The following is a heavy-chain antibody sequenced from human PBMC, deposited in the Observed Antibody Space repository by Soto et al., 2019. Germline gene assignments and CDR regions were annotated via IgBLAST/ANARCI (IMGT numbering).Heavy chain of an antibody. CDR1: GFSLSNPRMG. Sequence: SGPTLVNPTETLTLTCTVSGFSLSNPRMGVSWIRQPPGKALEWLAHIFSNDDKSYSTSLKSRVTISKDTSTSRVVLTMTNMDPVDTATYYCARVYDSSGYDYWGQGTPVTVSS. J-gene: IGHJ4*02. V-gene: IGHV2-26*01. CDR3: ARVYDSSGYDY. CDR2: IFSNDDK. D-gene: IGHD3-22*01.